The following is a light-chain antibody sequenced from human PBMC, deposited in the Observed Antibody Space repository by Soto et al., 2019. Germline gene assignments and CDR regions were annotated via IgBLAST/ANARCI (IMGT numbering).Light chain of an antibody. CDR2: QDS. CDR3: QAWDRSTGV. Sequence: SYELTQPPSVSVSPGQTASITCSGDKLGDKYVCWYHQKPGQSPVLVIYQDSKRPSEIPERFSGSNSGNPATLTISGTQPMDEADYYFQAWDRSTGVFGTGTKLTVL. CDR1: KLGDKY. V-gene: IGLV3-1*01. J-gene: IGLJ1*01.